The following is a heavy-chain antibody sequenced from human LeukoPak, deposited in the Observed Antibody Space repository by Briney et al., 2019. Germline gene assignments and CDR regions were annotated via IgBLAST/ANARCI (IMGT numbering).Heavy chain of an antibody. Sequence: PSETLSLTCTVSGGSISSSSYYWGWIRQPPGTGLEWIGSIYYSGSTYYNPSLKSRVTISVDTSKNQFSLKLSSVTAADTAVYYCARWDTAMVTFDYWGQGTLVTVSS. CDR1: GGSISSSSYY. CDR2: IYYSGST. CDR3: ARWDTAMVTFDY. J-gene: IGHJ4*02. D-gene: IGHD5-18*01. V-gene: IGHV4-39*07.